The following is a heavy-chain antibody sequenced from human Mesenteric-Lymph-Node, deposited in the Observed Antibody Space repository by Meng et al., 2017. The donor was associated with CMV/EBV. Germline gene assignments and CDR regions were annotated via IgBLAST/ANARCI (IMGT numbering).Heavy chain of an antibody. V-gene: IGHV1-69*10. D-gene: IGHD6-13*01. Sequence: SVKVSCKASGYTFTGYYMYWVRQAPGQGLEWMGGIIPILGIANYAQKFQGRVTITADKSTSTAYMELSSLRSEDTAVYYCARVIEAAAGSFDYWGQGTLVTVSS. CDR2: IIPILGIA. CDR3: ARVIEAAAGSFDY. CDR1: GYTFTGYY. J-gene: IGHJ4*02.